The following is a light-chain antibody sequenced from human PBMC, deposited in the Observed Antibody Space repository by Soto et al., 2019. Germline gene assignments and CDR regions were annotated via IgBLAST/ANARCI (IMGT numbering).Light chain of an antibody. J-gene: IGKJ1*01. Sequence: DIQMTQSPSTLSASVGDRVAITCRASQSISIWLAWYQQKPGKAPKLLIYKASSLESWVPSRFSGSGSGTEFTLTIISLQPDDFANYYCQQYNNYSWTFGQGTKVEIK. CDR1: QSISIW. CDR2: KAS. CDR3: QQYNNYSWT. V-gene: IGKV1-5*03.